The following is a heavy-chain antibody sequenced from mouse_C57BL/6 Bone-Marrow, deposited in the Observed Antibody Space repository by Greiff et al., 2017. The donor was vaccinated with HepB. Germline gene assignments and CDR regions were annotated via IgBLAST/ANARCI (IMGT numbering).Heavy chain of an antibody. Sequence: QVQLQQPGAELVRPGSSVKLSCKASGYTFTSYWMDWVKQRPGQGLEWIGNIYPSDSETHYNQKFKDKATLTVDKSSSTAYMQLSSLTSEDSAVYYCARWDGSSPRYFDYWGQGTTLTVSS. CDR1: GYTFTSYW. D-gene: IGHD1-1*01. CDR3: ARWDGSSPRYFDY. V-gene: IGHV1-61*01. J-gene: IGHJ2*01. CDR2: IYPSDSET.